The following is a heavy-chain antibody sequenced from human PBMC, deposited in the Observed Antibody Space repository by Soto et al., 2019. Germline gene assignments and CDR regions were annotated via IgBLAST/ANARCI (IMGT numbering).Heavy chain of an antibody. D-gene: IGHD7-27*01. J-gene: IGHJ4*02. Sequence: EVPLLEPGGGLVQPGGSLRLSCVASGFTFSNFAMSWVRQAPGKGLEWVSGFSGSNTYYADSVKGRFTISRDNSKNALFLQMNSLRAEDTAIYYCAKGWGDYWGQGTLVTVSS. CDR2: FSGSNT. V-gene: IGHV3-23*01. CDR1: GFTFSNFA. CDR3: AKGWGDY.